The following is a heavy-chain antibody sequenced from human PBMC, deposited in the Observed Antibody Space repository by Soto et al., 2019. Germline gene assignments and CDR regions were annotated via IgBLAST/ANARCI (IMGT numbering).Heavy chain of an antibody. Sequence: ASVKVSCKSSGYAFTDYYIHWVRQAPGQGLEWMGWINPNSGGTKYAPKFQGGVTMTRDTSITTAYMELSRLRSGDTAVYYCAREPATAKPEGVDFWGQGTLVTVSS. J-gene: IGHJ4*02. D-gene: IGHD1-1*01. CDR3: AREPATAKPEGVDF. CDR2: INPNSGGT. V-gene: IGHV1-2*02. CDR1: GYAFTDYY.